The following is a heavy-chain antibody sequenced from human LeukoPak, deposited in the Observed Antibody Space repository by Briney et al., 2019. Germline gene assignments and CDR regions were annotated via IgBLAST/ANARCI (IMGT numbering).Heavy chain of an antibody. CDR2: IIPILGIA. Sequence: AASVKVSCKASGGTFSSYAIGWVRQAPGQGLEWMGRIIPILGIANYAQKFQGRVTITADKSTSTAYMELSSLRSEDTAVYYCERDPPGSRDGYNSLDYWGQGTLVTVSS. D-gene: IGHD5-24*01. CDR1: GGTFSSYA. V-gene: IGHV1-69*04. CDR3: ERDPPGSRDGYNSLDY. J-gene: IGHJ4*02.